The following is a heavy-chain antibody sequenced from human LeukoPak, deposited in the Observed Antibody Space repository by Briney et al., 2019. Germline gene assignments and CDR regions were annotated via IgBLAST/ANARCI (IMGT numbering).Heavy chain of an antibody. J-gene: IGHJ4*02. Sequence: PSETLSLTCTVSGGSISSNYWTWIRQPPGKGLEWIGCIYYSGSTNYNPSLKSRVTISVDTSKNQFSLKLSSVTAADTAVYYCARGTSRLWSSHWGQGTLVTVSS. CDR1: GGSISSNY. V-gene: IGHV4-59*08. CDR3: ARGTSRLWSSH. D-gene: IGHD5-18*01. CDR2: IYYSGST.